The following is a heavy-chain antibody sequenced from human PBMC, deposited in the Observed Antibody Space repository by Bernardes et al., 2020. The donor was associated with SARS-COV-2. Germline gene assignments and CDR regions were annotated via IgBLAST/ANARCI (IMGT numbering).Heavy chain of an antibody. D-gene: IGHD3-3*01. CDR1: GFPFSNYA. CDR2: ISGNGDTT. J-gene: IGHJ4*02. V-gene: IGHV3-23*01. Sequence: GGSLRLSCAASGFPFSNYAMSWVRQAPGKGLEWVSSISGNGDTTHYADSVKGRFTISRDNSRNTLYLQMSSLRAEDMAVYYCAKVFGVARGWLTRRFDYWGQGTQVTVSS. CDR3: AKVFGVARGWLTRRFDY.